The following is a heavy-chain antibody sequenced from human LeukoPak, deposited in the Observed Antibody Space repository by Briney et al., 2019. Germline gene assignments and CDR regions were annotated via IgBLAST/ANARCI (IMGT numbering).Heavy chain of an antibody. CDR3: ASPSLYDSSGYYYYFDY. D-gene: IGHD3-22*01. V-gene: IGHV4-39*07. Sequence: SETLSLTCTVSGGSMSSSSYYWGWIRQPPGKGLEWIGSIYYSGSTYYNPSLKSRVTISVDTSKNQFSLKLSSVTAADTAVYYCASPSLYDSSGYYYYFDYWGQGTLVTVSS. CDR2: IYYSGST. CDR1: GGSMSSSSYY. J-gene: IGHJ4*02.